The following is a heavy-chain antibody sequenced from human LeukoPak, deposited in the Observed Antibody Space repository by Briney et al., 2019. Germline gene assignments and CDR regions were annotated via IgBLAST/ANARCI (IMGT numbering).Heavy chain of an antibody. CDR1: GFSFSSYG. Sequence: PGGSLRLSCAASGFSFSSYGMHWVRQAPGKGLEWVAFIRYDESNKYYADSVKGRFTISRDNSKNTLYLQMNSLRAEDTAVYYCAKGSGVVTPYYMDVWGKGTTVTVSS. CDR2: IRYDESNK. J-gene: IGHJ6*03. CDR3: AKGSGVVTPYYMDV. V-gene: IGHV3-30*02. D-gene: IGHD3-3*01.